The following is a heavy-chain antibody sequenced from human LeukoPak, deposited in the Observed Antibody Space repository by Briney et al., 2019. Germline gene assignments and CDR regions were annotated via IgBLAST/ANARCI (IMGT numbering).Heavy chain of an antibody. J-gene: IGHJ4*02. CDR3: ASPYDY. CDR1: GYTFTSYD. CDR2: MNPNSDNT. Sequence: ASVKVSCKASGYTFTSYDNNWVRQATGQGLEWMGCMNPNSDNTGYAQKFPGRVTMTSNTSISTAYMELSSLRSEDPAVYYCASPYDYWGQGTLVTVSS. V-gene: IGHV1-8*01.